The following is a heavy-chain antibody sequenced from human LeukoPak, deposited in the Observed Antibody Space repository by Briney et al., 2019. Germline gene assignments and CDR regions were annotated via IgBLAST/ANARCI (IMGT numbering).Heavy chain of an antibody. CDR2: IIDSGEST. CDR3: ATLGGQELHNYYVAV. Sequence: PGGSLRLSCAASGFTFSSYAMSWVRQAPGKGLEWVSGIIDSGESTYYANFAKGRFTISRDNSNNTLYLQMNSLRAEDTAVYYCATLGGQELHNYYVAVCGKGTTVAVSS. V-gene: IGHV3-23*01. D-gene: IGHD3-16*01. J-gene: IGHJ6*03. CDR1: GFTFSSYA.